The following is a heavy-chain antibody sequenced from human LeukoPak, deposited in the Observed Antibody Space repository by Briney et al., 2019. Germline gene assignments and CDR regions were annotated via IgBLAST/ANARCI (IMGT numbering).Heavy chain of an antibody. D-gene: IGHD6-19*01. J-gene: IGHJ4*02. V-gene: IGHV3-13*01. CDR3: ARGGIQVSGIDEFDY. CDR1: GFTFIDYD. CDR2: IGIGGDT. Sequence: GGSLRLSCAASGFTFIDYDMHWVRQVIGKGLEWVSAIGIGGDTHYSGSVKGRFTISRENAESSLYLQMNSLRAEDTAVYYCARGGIQVSGIDEFDYWGQGTLVTVSS.